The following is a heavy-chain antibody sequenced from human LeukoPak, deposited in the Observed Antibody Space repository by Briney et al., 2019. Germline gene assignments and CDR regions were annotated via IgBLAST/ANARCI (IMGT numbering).Heavy chain of an antibody. Sequence: ASVKVSCKASGYTFTGYYMHWVRQAPGQGLEWMGWINPNSGGTNYAQKFQGRVTMTRDTSISTAYMELSRLRSDDTAVYYCAIFTVTTVPIDYWGPGTLVTVSS. V-gene: IGHV1-2*02. CDR3: AIFTVTTVPIDY. D-gene: IGHD4-17*01. J-gene: IGHJ4*02. CDR2: INPNSGGT. CDR1: GYTFTGYY.